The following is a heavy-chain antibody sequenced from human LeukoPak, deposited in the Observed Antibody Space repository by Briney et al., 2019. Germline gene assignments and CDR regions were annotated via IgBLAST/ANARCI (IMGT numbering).Heavy chain of an antibody. Sequence: SETLSLTCTVSGGSISSSYWSWIRQPPGKGLEWIGYIYYRGSSSHNPSLKSRAMISVDTSKNQFSLKLSSVTAADTAIYYCASNVDTAMAVIGAFDIWGRGTMVSVSS. CDR3: ASNVDTAMAVIGAFDI. CDR1: GGSISSSY. CDR2: IYYRGSS. J-gene: IGHJ3*02. D-gene: IGHD5-18*01. V-gene: IGHV4-59*08.